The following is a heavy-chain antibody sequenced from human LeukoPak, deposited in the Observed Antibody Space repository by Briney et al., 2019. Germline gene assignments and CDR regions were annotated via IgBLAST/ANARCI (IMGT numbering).Heavy chain of an antibody. D-gene: IGHD5-12*01. J-gene: IGHJ5*02. CDR3: AIPRGYSGYEWFNWFDP. CDR1: GGSFSGYY. CDR2: INHSGST. V-gene: IGHV4-34*01. Sequence: SETLSLTCAVYGGSFSGYYWSWIRQPPGKGLEWIGEINHSGSTNYNPSLKSRVTISVDTSKNQFSLKLSSVTAADTAVYYCAIPRGYSGYEWFNWFDPWGQGTLVTVSS.